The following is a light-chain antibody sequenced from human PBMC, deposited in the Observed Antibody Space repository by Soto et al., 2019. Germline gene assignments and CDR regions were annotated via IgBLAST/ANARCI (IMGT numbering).Light chain of an antibody. J-gene: IGLJ1*01. CDR1: SSDVGSYNL. CDR2: EGS. Sequence: QSALTQPASVSGSPGQSITISCTGTSSDVGSYNLVSWYQQHPGKAPKLMIYEGSKRPSGVSNRFSGSKSGNTASLTISGLQAEDEADYYCCSYGNSSTFLDAFGTGTKVTVL. V-gene: IGLV2-23*03. CDR3: CSYGNSSTFLDA.